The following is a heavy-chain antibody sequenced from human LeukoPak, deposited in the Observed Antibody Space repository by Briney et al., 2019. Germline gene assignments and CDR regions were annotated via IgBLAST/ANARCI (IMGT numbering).Heavy chain of an antibody. Sequence: PGGSLRLSCAASGFTFSTYNMNWVRQAPGKGLEWVSSIGSSSDYRYHADSVKGRFTISRDNPKKSLYLQMNSLRAEDTAVYYCARGATTTRFGRFDPWGQGALVIVSS. CDR2: IGSSSDYR. CDR3: ARGATTTRFGRFDP. J-gene: IGHJ5*02. D-gene: IGHD4-17*01. V-gene: IGHV3-21*01. CDR1: GFTFSTYN.